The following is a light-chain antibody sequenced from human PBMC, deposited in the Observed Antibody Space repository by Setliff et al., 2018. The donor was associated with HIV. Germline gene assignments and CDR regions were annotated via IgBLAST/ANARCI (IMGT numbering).Light chain of an antibody. V-gene: IGLV2-14*03. CDR2: NVS. Sequence: QSALAQPASVSGSPGQSITISCTGTSGDVGAFHYVSWYQQHPGKAPKLIIYNVSDRPSGISSRFSGSKSGNTASQTISDLQAGDEADYYCNSYTDITTVIFGGGTKVTVL. CDR1: SGDVGAFHY. CDR3: NSYTDITTVI. J-gene: IGLJ2*01.